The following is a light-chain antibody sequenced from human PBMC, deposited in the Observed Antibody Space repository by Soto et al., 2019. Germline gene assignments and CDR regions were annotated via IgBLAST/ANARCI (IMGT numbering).Light chain of an antibody. V-gene: IGKV1-5*01. CDR1: QSIRSW. Sequence: DIPMTQSPSTLSASVGDRVTITCRASQSIRSWLAWYQQKPGKAPKLLIYDASSLESGVPSRFSGSGSGTEFTFTISSLQPDDFATYYCQQYNSYPWTFGQGTKVEIK. CDR2: DAS. CDR3: QQYNSYPWT. J-gene: IGKJ1*01.